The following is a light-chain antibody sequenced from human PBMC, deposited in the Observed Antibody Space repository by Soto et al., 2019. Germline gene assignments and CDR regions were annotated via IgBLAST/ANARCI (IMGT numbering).Light chain of an antibody. Sequence: EVVMTQSPAALSVSLGDRATLSCRASQSVSSNLAWYQQKPGQGPRLLIYGASTRATGIPARFSGSGSGTEFTLTISSLQSEDFAVYSCQQHNNWPLTFGGGTKVEIK. CDR3: QQHNNWPLT. CDR1: QSVSSN. CDR2: GAS. V-gene: IGKV3-15*01. J-gene: IGKJ4*01.